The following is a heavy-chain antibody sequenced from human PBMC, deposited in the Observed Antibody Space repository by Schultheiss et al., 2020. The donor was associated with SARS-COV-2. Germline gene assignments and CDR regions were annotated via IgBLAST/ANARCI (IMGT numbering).Heavy chain of an antibody. CDR2: VSYDGSDK. J-gene: IGHJ6*02. V-gene: IGHV3-30*01. CDR3: ARGMGPLHLYDMDV. D-gene: IGHD1-26*01. CDR1: GFTFSSYA. Sequence: SLKISCAASGFTFSSYAVHWVRQAPGKGLEWVAVVSYDGSDKYYADSVKGRFTISRDNSKNTLYLQMNSLRAEDTAVYYCARGMGPLHLYDMDVWGQGTTVTVSS.